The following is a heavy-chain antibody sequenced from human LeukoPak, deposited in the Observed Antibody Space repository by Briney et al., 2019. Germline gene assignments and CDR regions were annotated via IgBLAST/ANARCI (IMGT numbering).Heavy chain of an antibody. Sequence: GGSLRLSCAASGFTFSDYYLTWIRQAPGKGLEWVSYITGSGSIIDYADSVKGRFTISRDNAKNSLHLQMNSLRAEDTAVYYCATSYSARYYLDYWGQGILVTVSP. D-gene: IGHD4-11*01. CDR2: ITGSGSII. J-gene: IGHJ4*02. CDR3: ATSYSARYYLDY. CDR1: GFTFSDYY. V-gene: IGHV3-11*01.